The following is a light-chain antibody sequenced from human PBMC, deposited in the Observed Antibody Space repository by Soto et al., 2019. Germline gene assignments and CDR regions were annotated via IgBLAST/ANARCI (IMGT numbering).Light chain of an antibody. V-gene: IGKV1-5*01. CDR1: QGPGGF. Sequence: DIQVTQSPSTLSASVGDRVTITCRASQGPGGFLAWFQQKPGKAPKLLIYDASNLQTGVPRRFSGSQTGTEFPLTISGLQPDDYASYFCLQYDSYPYSFGQGTKGEIK. CDR3: LQYDSYPYS. CDR2: DAS. J-gene: IGKJ2*01.